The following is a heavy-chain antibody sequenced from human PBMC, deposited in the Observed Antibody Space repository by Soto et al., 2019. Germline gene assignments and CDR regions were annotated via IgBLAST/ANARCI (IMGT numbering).Heavy chain of an antibody. V-gene: IGHV3-23*01. D-gene: IGHD5-18*01. J-gene: IGHJ3*02. CDR1: GFIFENFG. Sequence: GGSLRLSCAASGFIFENFGMSWVRQAPGKGLEWISSISGSGFKKYYADSVKGRFTISRDNSKSTVYLELNNLSAEDTAVYYCAKIQLWSRGAFDIWGQGTMVTVSS. CDR2: ISGSGFKK. CDR3: AKIQLWSRGAFDI.